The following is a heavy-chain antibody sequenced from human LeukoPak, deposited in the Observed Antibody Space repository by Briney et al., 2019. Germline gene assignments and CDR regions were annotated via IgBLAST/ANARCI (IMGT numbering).Heavy chain of an antibody. V-gene: IGHV7-4-1*02. CDR3: AGFTVTPDQWAFDI. CDR1: GYTFTSYA. Sequence: GASVKVSCKASGYTFTSYAMNWVRQAPGQGLEWMGWINTNTGNPTYAQGFTGRFVFSLDTSVGTAYLQISSLKAEDTAVYYCAGFTVTPDQWAFDIWGQGTMVTVSS. D-gene: IGHD4-17*01. CDR2: INTNTGNP. J-gene: IGHJ3*02.